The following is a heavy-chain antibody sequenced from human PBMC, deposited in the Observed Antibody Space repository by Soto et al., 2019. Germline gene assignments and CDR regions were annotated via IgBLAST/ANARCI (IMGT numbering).Heavy chain of an antibody. J-gene: IGHJ3*01. D-gene: IGHD2-8*02. CDR2: ISDSGVTT. CDR3: AKGKGTGVTRVGAFDV. Sequence: EVQLLESGGGLVQPGGSLRLSCAASGFTFSTYALSWVRQAPGKGLDWVSGISDSGVTTYSADSVKGRFTISRDNSKNPLYLQMNSLRAEDTAVYYCAKGKGTGVTRVGAFDVWGQGTMVTVSS. CDR1: GFTFSTYA. V-gene: IGHV3-23*01.